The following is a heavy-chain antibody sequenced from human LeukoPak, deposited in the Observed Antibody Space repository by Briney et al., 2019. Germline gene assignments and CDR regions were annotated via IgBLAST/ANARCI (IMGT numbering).Heavy chain of an antibody. V-gene: IGHV3-23*01. CDR2: ISGSGGST. J-gene: IGHJ4*02. CDR3: AKDRQNFYYYDSSGRYFDF. Sequence: GGSLRLSCAASGLTFSSYAMTWVRQAPGKRLEWVSTISGSGGSTDYADSVKGRFTISRDNSKNTLYLQMNSLRAEDTAVYYCAKDRQNFYYYDSSGRYFDFWGQGTLVTVSS. CDR1: GLTFSSYA. D-gene: IGHD3-22*01.